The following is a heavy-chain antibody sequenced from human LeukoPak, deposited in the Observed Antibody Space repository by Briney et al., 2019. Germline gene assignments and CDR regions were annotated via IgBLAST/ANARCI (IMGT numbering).Heavy chain of an antibody. CDR2: INPNSGGT. V-gene: IGHV1-2*02. CDR3: ARGSGWFPHSY. J-gene: IGHJ4*02. D-gene: IGHD6-19*01. Sequence: RASVKVSCKAFGYTFTGYYMHWVRQAPGQGLEWMGWINPNSGGTNYAQKFQGRVTMTRDTSISTAYMELSRLRSHDTAVYYCARGSGWFPHSYWGQGTLVTVSS. CDR1: GYTFTGYY.